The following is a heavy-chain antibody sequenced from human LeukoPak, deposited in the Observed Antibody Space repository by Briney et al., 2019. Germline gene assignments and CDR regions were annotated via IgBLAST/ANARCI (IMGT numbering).Heavy chain of an antibody. V-gene: IGHV4-34*01. Sequence: NPSETLSLTCAVYGVSFSGYYWSWLRQPPGKGLEWIGEINHSGSTNYNPSLKSRVTISVDTSKDQFSLKLSSVTAADTAVYYCAGSGDYFDYWGQGTLVTVSS. CDR3: AGSGDYFDY. CDR2: INHSGST. CDR1: GVSFSGYY. J-gene: IGHJ4*02. D-gene: IGHD4-17*01.